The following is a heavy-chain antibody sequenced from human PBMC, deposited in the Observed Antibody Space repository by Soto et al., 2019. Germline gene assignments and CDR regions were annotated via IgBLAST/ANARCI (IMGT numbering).Heavy chain of an antibody. CDR1: GGTFNSYT. J-gene: IGHJ4*02. CDR3: ATSYGSGSTHFDS. D-gene: IGHD3-10*01. V-gene: IGHV1-69*02. CDR2: VNPIVGMS. Sequence: QVQLVQSGPEVKKPGSSVKVSCTASGGTFNSYTINWVRQAPGQRPEWVRRVNPIVGMSTSASKFQGRVTLTANKSTNTAYMDLTGLKSEDTAVYYCATSYGSGSTHFDSWGQGTLVTVAS.